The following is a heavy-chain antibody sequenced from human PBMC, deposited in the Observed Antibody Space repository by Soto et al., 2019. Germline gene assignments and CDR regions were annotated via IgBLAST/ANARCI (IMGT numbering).Heavy chain of an antibody. CDR2: IYYSGST. J-gene: IGHJ4*02. D-gene: IGHD6-13*01. CDR1: GGSISSSSYY. CDR3: ARHEGSGIADFDY. V-gene: IGHV4-39*01. Sequence: QLQLQESGPGLVKPSETLSLTCTVSGGSISSSSYYWGWIRQPPGKGLEWIGSIYYSGSTYYNPSLKSRVTISVDTSKNQFSLKLSSVTAADTAVYYCARHEGSGIADFDYWGQGTLVTVSS.